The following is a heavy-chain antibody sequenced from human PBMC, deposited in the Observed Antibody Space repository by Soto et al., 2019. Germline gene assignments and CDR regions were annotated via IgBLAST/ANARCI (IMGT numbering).Heavy chain of an antibody. CDR3: ARDSQDYGANEPHYYYYYGMDV. CDR2: IIPIFGTA. J-gene: IGHJ6*02. V-gene: IGHV1-69*06. CDR1: GGTFSSYA. Sequence: SVKVSCKASGGTFSSYAISWVRQAPGQGLEWMGGIIPIFGTANYAQKFQGRVTITADKSTSTAYMELSSLRSEDTAVYYCARDSQDYGANEPHYYYYYGMDVWGQGTTVTVSS. D-gene: IGHD4-17*01.